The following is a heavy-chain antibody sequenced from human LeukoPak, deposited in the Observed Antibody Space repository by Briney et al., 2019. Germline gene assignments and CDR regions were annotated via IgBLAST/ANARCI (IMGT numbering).Heavy chain of an antibody. D-gene: IGHD3-22*01. V-gene: IGHV4-34*01. Sequence: PSETLSLTCAVYGGSFSGYYWSWIRQPPGKGLDWIGEINHSGSTNYNPSLKSRVTISVDTSKNQFSLKLSSVTAADTAVYYCARGRSYYDSSGSQGDYWGQGTLVTVSS. CDR3: ARGRSYYDSSGSQGDY. CDR1: GGSFSGYY. CDR2: INHSGST. J-gene: IGHJ4*02.